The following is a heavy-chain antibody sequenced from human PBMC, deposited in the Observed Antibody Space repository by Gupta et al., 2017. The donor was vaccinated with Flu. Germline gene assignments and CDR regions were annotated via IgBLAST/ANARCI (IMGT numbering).Heavy chain of an antibody. CDR1: GGSISTSTYY. J-gene: IGHJ5*02. CDR3: ARQSTDGSYSAHWFDP. CDR2: IYYTGSA. Sequence: QLQFQESGPGLVKPSETLSLTCTVSGGSISTSTYYWGWVRQPPGKGLEWIGNIYYTGSAYQNPSLKGRVTMSVDTSKNQFSLRLTSVTAADTAVYYCARQSTDGSYSAHWFDPWGQGTLVTVSS. V-gene: IGHV4-39*01. D-gene: IGHD2-15*01.